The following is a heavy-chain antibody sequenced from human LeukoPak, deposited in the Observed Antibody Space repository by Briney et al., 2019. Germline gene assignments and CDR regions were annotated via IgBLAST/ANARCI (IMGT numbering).Heavy chain of an antibody. D-gene: IGHD6-19*01. V-gene: IGHV4-59*01. Sequence: SETLSLTFSVSGGSMSSYYWSWIRQSPGKGLEWIGNIYSSGGTNYNPSLKSRVTISIDTSTNQFSLKLTSVTPADAAVYYCARPNQWLVPYFFDSWGQGYMVTVSS. CDR2: IYSSGGT. CDR3: ARPNQWLVPYFFDS. J-gene: IGHJ4*02. CDR1: GGSMSSYY.